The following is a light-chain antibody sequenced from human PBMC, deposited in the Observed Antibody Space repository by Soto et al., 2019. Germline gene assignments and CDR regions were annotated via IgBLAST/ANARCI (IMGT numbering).Light chain of an antibody. V-gene: IGKV3-15*01. J-gene: IGKJ4*01. CDR3: QQYNYWPPVT. CDR2: GAS. CDR1: QTISYN. Sequence: EIVMTQSPVTLSLSPGERATLSCRASQTISYNLAWYQQKPGQAPRLLIYGASTRATGIPARFSGSGSGTEYTLTISSPQSEDFAVYYCQQYNYWPPVTFGGGTRVEIK.